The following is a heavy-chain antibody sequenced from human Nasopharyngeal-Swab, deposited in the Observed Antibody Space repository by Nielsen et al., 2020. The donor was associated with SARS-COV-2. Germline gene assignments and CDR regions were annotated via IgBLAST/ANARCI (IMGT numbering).Heavy chain of an antibody. CDR3: ARDPGTLYYYYYMDV. CDR2: IYYSGST. V-gene: IGHV4-59*01. Sequence: MRQCPGQGLEWIGYIYYSGSTNYNPSLKSRVNISVDRSKTQFYLKLNSVTAADTAVYFCARDPGTLYYYYYMDVWGKGTTVTVSS. J-gene: IGHJ6*03.